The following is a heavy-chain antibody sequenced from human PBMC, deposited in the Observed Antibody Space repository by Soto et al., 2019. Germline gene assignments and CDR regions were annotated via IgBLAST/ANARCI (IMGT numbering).Heavy chain of an antibody. V-gene: IGHV3-74*01. CDR3: ARSSSSKTYGMDV. CDR1: GFTFSSYW. D-gene: IGHD2-2*01. CDR2: INSDGSST. J-gene: IGHJ6*02. Sequence: PGGSLRLSCAASGFTFSSYWMHWVRQAPGKGLVWVSRINSDGSSTNYADSVEGRFTISRDNAKNTLYLQMNSPRAEDTAVYYCARSSSSKTYGMDVWGQGTTVTVSS.